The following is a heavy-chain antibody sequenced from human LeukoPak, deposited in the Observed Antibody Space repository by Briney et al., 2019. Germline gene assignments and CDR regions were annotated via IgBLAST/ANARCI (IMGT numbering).Heavy chain of an antibody. CDR2: IFYTGNS. D-gene: IGHD3-10*01. J-gene: IGHJ4*02. CDR3: ARLGASLVWDSGSFPDS. Sequence: PSETLSLTCLVSGVYFGSSGCHWGWIRQPPGKGLEWIGSIFYTGNSYSNPSLHSRVTISADTSKNQFSLKLQFVPAADTAVYYCARLGASLVWDSGSFPDSWGQGTLVTVTS. CDR1: GVYFGSSGCH. V-gene: IGHV4-39*01.